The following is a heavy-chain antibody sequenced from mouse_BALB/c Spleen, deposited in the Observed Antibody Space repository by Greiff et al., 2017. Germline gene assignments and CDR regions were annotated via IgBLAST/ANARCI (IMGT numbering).Heavy chain of an antibody. CDR2: IDPANGNT. V-gene: IGHV14-3*02. J-gene: IGHJ2*01. CDR1: GFNIKDTY. Sequence: EVKLVESGAEIVKPGASVKLSCTASGFNIKDTYMHWVKQRPEQGLEWIGRIDPANGNTKYDPKFQGKATITADTSSNTAYLQLSSLTSEDTAVYYCARSRYYFDYWGQGTTLTVSS. CDR3: ARSRYYFDY.